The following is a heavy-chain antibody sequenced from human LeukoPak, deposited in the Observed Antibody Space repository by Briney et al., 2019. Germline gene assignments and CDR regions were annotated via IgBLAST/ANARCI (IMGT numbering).Heavy chain of an antibody. CDR1: GFTFSSYG. CDR3: ARDSSSWSYYYYGMDV. V-gene: IGHV3-33*01. D-gene: IGHD6-13*01. CDR2: ILYDGSNK. Sequence: PGRSLRLSCAASGFTFSSYGMHWVRQAPGKGLEWVAVILYDGSNKYYADFVKGRFTISRDNSKNTLYLQMNSLRAEDTAVYYCARDSSSWSYYYYGMDVWGQGTTVTVSS. J-gene: IGHJ6*02.